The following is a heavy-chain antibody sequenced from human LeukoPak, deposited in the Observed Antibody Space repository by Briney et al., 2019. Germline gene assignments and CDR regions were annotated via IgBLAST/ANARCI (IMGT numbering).Heavy chain of an antibody. CDR1: GGSISRYY. V-gene: IGHV4-4*07. J-gene: IGHJ2*01. Sequence: SENLSLTCTVSGGSISRYYWSWIRQPAGKGLEWIGRIFTSGSTNYNPSLKSRVTISVDTSKNQFSLKLSSVTAADTAVYYCARDEPYYYDSSGYRAYWYFDLWGRGTLVTVSS. D-gene: IGHD3-22*01. CDR2: IFTSGST. CDR3: ARDEPYYYDSSGYRAYWYFDL.